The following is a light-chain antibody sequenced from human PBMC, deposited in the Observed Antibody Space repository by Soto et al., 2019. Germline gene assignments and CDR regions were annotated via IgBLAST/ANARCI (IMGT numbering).Light chain of an antibody. J-gene: IGKJ2*01. V-gene: IGKV3-20*01. CDR1: QSVSNSY. CDR2: GAS. Sequence: EIVLTQSPGTLSLSPGERATLSCRASQSVSNSYLAWYQQKPGQAPRLLIYGASRRAPGSPDRFSGSGSGTDFTFTISRLEPDDFAVYYCQQYDSSPYTFGQGTKLEIK. CDR3: QQYDSSPYT.